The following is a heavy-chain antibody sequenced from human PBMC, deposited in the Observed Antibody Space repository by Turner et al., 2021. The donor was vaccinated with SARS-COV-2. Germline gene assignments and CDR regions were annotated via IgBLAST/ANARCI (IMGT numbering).Heavy chain of an antibody. CDR3: ATVPVVPAAIGYYYYYGMDV. Sequence: QVQLVRSGAEVKKPGASVKVSCKVSGYTLTEFSMHWVRQAPGKGLEWMGAFDPEDGETIYAQKFQGRVSMTEDTSTDTAYMELSSLRSEDTAVDYCATVPVVPAAIGYYYYYGMDVWGQGTTVTVSS. CDR1: GYTLTEFS. V-gene: IGHV1-24*01. CDR2: FDPEDGET. J-gene: IGHJ6*02. D-gene: IGHD2-2*02.